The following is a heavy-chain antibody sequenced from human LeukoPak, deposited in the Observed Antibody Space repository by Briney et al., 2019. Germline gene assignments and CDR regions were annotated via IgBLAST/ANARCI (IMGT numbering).Heavy chain of an antibody. CDR2: INHSGST. CDR1: GGSFSGYY. V-gene: IGHV4-34*01. Sequence: PSETLSLTCAVYGGSFSGYYWSWIRQPPGKGLEWIGEINHSGSTNYNPSLKSRVTISVDTSKNQFSLKLSSVTAADTAVYYCARGHCSSTSCYSVYYYYYGMDVWGQGTTVTVSS. CDR3: ARGHCSSTSCYSVYYYYYGMDV. J-gene: IGHJ6*02. D-gene: IGHD2-2*02.